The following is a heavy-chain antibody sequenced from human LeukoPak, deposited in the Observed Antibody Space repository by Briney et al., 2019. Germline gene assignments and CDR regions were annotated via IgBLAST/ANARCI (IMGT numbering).Heavy chain of an antibody. V-gene: IGHV3-33*05. CDR2: ISYDGSNK. CDR1: GFTFSSYG. CDR3: ANTGPNVDIVATTHNEGSY. J-gene: IGHJ4*02. Sequence: GRSLRLSCAASGFTFSSYGMHWVRQAPGKGLEWVAVISYDGSNKYYADSVKGRFTISRDNAKNSLYLQMNSLRAEDTAVYYCANTGPNVDIVATTHNEGSYWGQGTLVTVSS. D-gene: IGHD5-12*01.